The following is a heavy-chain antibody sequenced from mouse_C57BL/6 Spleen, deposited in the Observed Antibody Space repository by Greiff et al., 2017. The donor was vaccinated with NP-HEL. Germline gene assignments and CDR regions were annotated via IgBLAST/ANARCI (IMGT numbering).Heavy chain of an antibody. J-gene: IGHJ2*01. Sequence: VQVVESGPELVKPGASVKISCKASGYAFSSSWMNWVKQRPGKGLEWIGRIYPGDGDTNYNGKFKGKATLTADKSSSTAYMQLSSLTSEDSAVYFCAPIGNLDYWGQGTTLTVSS. D-gene: IGHD2-1*01. CDR2: IYPGDGDT. CDR3: APIGNLDY. V-gene: IGHV1-82*01. CDR1: GYAFSSSW.